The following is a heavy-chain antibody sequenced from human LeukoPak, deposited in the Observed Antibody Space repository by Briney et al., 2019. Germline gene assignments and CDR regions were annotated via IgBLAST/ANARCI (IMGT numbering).Heavy chain of an antibody. CDR1: GFTFSAYW. Sequence: GGSLRLSCAASGFTFSAYWMSWVRQAPGKGLEWVANINQDGSQKRYVDSVQGRFTISRDNTKNSLFLQMNSLRAEDTAVYYCARLKDDVTKLDYWGQGTLVTVSS. CDR3: ARLKDDVTKLDY. CDR2: INQDGSQK. D-gene: IGHD2-8*01. V-gene: IGHV3-7*01. J-gene: IGHJ4*02.